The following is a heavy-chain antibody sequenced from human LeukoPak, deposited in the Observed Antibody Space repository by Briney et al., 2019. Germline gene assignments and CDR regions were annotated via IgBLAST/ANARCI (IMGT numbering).Heavy chain of an antibody. D-gene: IGHD3-3*01. Sequence: GGSLRLSCAASGFTFSSYWMHWVRQAPGKGLVWVSRINSDGSSTSYADSVKGRFTISRDNAKNTLYLQMNSLRAEDTAVYYCARGYDFWSGYRAFDIWGQGTMVTVSS. J-gene: IGHJ3*02. V-gene: IGHV3-74*01. CDR3: ARGYDFWSGYRAFDI. CDR2: INSDGSST. CDR1: GFTFSSYW.